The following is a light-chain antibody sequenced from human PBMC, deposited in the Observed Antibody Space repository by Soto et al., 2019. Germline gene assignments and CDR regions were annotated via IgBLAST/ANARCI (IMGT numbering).Light chain of an antibody. J-gene: IGLJ3*02. CDR2: GNS. CDR1: SSNIGAGYD. CDR3: QSYDSSLSGWV. Sequence: QSVLTQPPSVSGAPGQRVTISCTESSSNIGAGYDVHWYQQLPGTAPKLLIYGNSNRPSGVSDRFSGSKSGTSASLAITGLQAVDEADYYCQSYDSSLSGWVFGGGTQLTVL. V-gene: IGLV1-40*01.